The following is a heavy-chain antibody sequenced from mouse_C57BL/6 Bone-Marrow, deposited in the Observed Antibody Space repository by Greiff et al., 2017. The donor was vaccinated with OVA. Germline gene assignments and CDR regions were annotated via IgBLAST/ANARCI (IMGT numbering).Heavy chain of an antibody. J-gene: IGHJ2*01. CDR1: GYTFTDYY. Sequence: EVQLQQSGPELVKPGASVKISCKASGYTFTDYYMNWVKQSHGKSLEWIGDINPNNGGTSYNQKFKGKATLTVDKSSSTAYMELRSLTSEDSAVYYCAREGKKPFDYWGQGTTLTVSS. CDR3: AREGKKPFDY. D-gene: IGHD3-3*01. CDR2: INPNNGGT. V-gene: IGHV1-26*01.